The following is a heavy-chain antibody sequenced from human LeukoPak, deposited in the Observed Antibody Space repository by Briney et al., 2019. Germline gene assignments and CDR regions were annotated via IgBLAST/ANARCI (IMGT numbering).Heavy chain of an antibody. V-gene: IGHV3-23*01. J-gene: IGHJ2*01. CDR3: ARDKDSSGQRRTYWYFDL. D-gene: IGHD6-19*01. Sequence: GGSLRLSCAASGFTFSSYAMSWVRQAPGKGLEWVSAISGSGGSTYYADSVKGRFTISRDNSKNTLYLQMNSLRAEDTAVYYCARDKDSSGQRRTYWYFDLWGRGTLVTVSS. CDR2: ISGSGGST. CDR1: GFTFSSYA.